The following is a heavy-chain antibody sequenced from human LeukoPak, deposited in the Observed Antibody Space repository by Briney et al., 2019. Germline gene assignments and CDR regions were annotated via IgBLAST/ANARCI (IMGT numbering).Heavy chain of an antibody. CDR1: GFTFSSYA. V-gene: IGHV3-23*01. CDR3: AKLFSASSGWYYPFDY. Sequence: PGGSLRLSCAASGFTFSSYAMSWVRQAPGKGLEWVSAISGSGGSTYYADSVKGRFTISRDNSKNTLYLQMNSLRAEDTAVYYCAKLFSASSGWYYPFDYWGQGTLVTVSS. CDR2: ISGSGGST. D-gene: IGHD6-19*01. J-gene: IGHJ4*02.